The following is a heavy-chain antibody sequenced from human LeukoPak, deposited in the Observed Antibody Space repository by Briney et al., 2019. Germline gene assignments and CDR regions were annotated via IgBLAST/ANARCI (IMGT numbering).Heavy chain of an antibody. CDR3: ASPGDYYYGMDV. Sequence: ASVKVSCKASGYTFTSYDINWVRQATGQGLEWMGRMNPNSGNTGYAQKFQGRVTMTRNTSISTAYMELSSLRSEDTAVYYCASPGDYYYGMDVWGPGTTVTVSS. CDR2: MNPNSGNT. V-gene: IGHV1-8*01. CDR1: GYTFTSYD. J-gene: IGHJ6*02.